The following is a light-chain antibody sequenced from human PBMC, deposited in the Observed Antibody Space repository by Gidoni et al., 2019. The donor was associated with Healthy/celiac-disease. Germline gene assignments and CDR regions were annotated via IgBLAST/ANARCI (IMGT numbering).Light chain of an antibody. CDR3: QHYGSSPRT. CDR2: GAT. V-gene: IGKV3-20*01. Sequence: EIVLTQSPGTLSLSPGERATLSCRASQSVSSNYLACYQQNPGQAPRLLIYGATSRATGIPGWFSGSGSGAYFTLTISRLEAEVFALYYCQHYGSSPRTFGQGTKVEIK. J-gene: IGKJ1*01. CDR1: QSVSSNY.